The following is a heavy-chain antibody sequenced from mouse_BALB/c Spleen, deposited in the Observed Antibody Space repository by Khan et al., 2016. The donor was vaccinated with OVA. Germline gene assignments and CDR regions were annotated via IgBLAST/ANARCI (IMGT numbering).Heavy chain of an antibody. CDR2: ISYGGST. Sequence: EVQLQESGPGLVKPSQSLSLTCTVTGYSITSNYAWNWIRQFPGNKLEWMGYISYGGSTNYNPSLKSRISITRDTSKNQFFLQLNSVTTEDTATYYCARGNYYGYAMDYWGQGTSITVSS. CDR3: ARGNYYGYAMDY. V-gene: IGHV3-2*02. CDR1: GYSITSNYA. J-gene: IGHJ4*01. D-gene: IGHD1-1*01.